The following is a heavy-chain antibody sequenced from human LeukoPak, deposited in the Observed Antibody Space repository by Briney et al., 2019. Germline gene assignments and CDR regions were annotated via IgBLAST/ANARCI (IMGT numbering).Heavy chain of an antibody. V-gene: IGHV3-21*01. CDR2: ISGSNSYI. CDR3: ARVHGAYPIDY. D-gene: IGHD4/OR15-4a*01. CDR1: GFTFSSYS. J-gene: IGHJ4*02. Sequence: GGSLRLSCAASGFTFSSYSMNWVRQAPGKGLEWVSSISGSNSYIYYADSMKGRFTISRDNAKNSVYLQMNSLGVEDTAVYYCARVHGAYPIDYWGQGTLVTVSS.